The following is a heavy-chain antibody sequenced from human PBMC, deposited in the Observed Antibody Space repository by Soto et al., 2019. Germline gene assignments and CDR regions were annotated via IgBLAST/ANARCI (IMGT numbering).Heavy chain of an antibody. D-gene: IGHD2-15*01. CDR1: GGTFSSYA. V-gene: IGHV1-69*01. Sequence: QVQLVQSGAEVKKPGSSVKVSCKASGGTFSSYAIRWVRQAPGQGLEWMGGIIPIFGTANYAQKFQGRITITAEESTSTAYMELSSLRSEDTAVYYCARDRGGGSWEFDPWGQGTLVIVSS. J-gene: IGHJ5*02. CDR2: IIPIFGTA. CDR3: ARDRGGGSWEFDP.